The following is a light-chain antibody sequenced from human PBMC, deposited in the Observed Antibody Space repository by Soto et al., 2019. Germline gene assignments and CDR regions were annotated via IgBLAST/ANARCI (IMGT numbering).Light chain of an antibody. J-gene: IGKJ5*01. CDR1: QDISSW. CDR2: AAS. V-gene: IGKV1-12*01. CDR3: QQTNSLPA. Sequence: DMQMTQSPSSVSASVGDRVTITCRASQDISSWLDWYQQKPGKAPKLLIYAASSLQSGVPSRFSSSRSGTDFTITSSSLQPEDFATYYCQQTNSLPAFGQGTRLEIK.